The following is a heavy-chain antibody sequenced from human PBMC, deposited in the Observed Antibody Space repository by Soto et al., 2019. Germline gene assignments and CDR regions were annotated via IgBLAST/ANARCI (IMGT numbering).Heavy chain of an antibody. CDR1: GFTFSSYG. CDR3: AKGPYGSGY. V-gene: IGHV3-33*06. J-gene: IGHJ4*02. Sequence: LRLSCAASGFTFSSYGMHWVRQAPGKGLEWVAVIWYDGSNKYYADSVKGRFTISRVNSKNTLYLQMNSLRAEDTAVYYCAKGPYGSGYWGQGTLVTVSS. D-gene: IGHD3-10*01. CDR2: IWYDGSNK.